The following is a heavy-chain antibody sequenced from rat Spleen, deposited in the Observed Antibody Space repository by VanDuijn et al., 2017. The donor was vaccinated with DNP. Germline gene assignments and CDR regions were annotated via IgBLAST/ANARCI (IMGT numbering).Heavy chain of an antibody. CDR3: TRGLRLYDY. Sequence: EVQLVESGGGLVQPGRSLKLSCAASGFTFTNYGMAWVRQAPTKGLEWVASISYDGGNTYYSDSVKGRFTISRDNAKSTLYLQMNSLRSEDTATYYCTRGLRLYDYWGQGVMVTVSS. CDR1: GFTFTNYG. J-gene: IGHJ2*01. D-gene: IGHD1-11*01. CDR2: ISYDGGNT. V-gene: IGHV5-29*01.